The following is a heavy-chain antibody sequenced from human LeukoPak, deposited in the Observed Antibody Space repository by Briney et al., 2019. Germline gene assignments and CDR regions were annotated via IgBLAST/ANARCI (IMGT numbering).Heavy chain of an antibody. D-gene: IGHD5-18*01. J-gene: IGHJ4*02. V-gene: IGHV3-48*01. Sequence: GGSLRLSCAASGFTFDSYSMNWVRQAPGKGLEWVSYISGRSSTIYYADSVKGRFTISRDNAKDSLYLQMNSLRADDTAVYYCARDGYSFGHDFDYWGQGTLVTVSS. CDR2: ISGRSSTI. CDR3: ARDGYSFGHDFDY. CDR1: GFTFDSYS.